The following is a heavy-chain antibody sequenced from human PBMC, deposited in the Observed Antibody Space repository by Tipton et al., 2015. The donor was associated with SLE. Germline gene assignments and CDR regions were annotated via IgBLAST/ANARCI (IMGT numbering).Heavy chain of an antibody. V-gene: IGHV4-34*01. J-gene: IGHJ4*02. D-gene: IGHD1-26*01. CDR3: ARGLFGWELPY. CDR2: IDHTGST. CDR1: GGSFSGYY. Sequence: TLSLTCAVYGGSFSGYYWSWIRQPPGKGLEWIGEIDHTGSTNYNPSLKSRVTISVDTSANQFSLQLSSVTAADTAVYYCARGLFGWELPYWGQGTLVTASS.